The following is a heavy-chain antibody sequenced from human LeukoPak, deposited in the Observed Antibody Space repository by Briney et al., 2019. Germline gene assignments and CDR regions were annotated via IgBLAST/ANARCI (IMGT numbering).Heavy chain of an antibody. CDR1: GGSTSSSGYY. J-gene: IGHJ6*02. D-gene: IGHD3-16*01. V-gene: IGHV4-39*01. Sequence: PSETLSLTCTVSGGSTSSSGYYWAWTRQPPGKGLEWIGSIYYSGSTYYNPSLKSRVTISVDTSKNQFSLKLRSVTAADTAVYYCASSLPLGDGAIMMSAYYYYGLDVWGPGTTVTVSS. CDR2: IYYSGST. CDR3: ASSLPLGDGAIMMSAYYYYGLDV.